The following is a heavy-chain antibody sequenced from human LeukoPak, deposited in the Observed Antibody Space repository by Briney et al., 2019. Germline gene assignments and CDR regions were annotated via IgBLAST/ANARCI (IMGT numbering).Heavy chain of an antibody. J-gene: IGHJ4*02. D-gene: IGHD6-19*01. V-gene: IGHV3-53*01. CDR1: GFTFSNYA. CDR3: ARRYSSGWYDY. Sequence: GGSLRLSCAGSGFTFSNYAMSWVRQAPGKGLEWVSVIYSGGSTYYADSVKGRFTISRDNSKNTLYLQMNSLRAEDTAVYYCARRYSSGWYDYWGQGTLVTVSS. CDR2: IYSGGST.